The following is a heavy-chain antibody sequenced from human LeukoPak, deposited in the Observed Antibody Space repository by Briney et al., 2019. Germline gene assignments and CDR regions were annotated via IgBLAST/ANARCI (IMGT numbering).Heavy chain of an antibody. Sequence: ASVKVSCKASGYTFTSYYVHWVRQAPGLGLEWMGIINPSGGSTSYAQKFQGRVTMTRDTSTSTVYMELSSLRSEDTAVYYCARDFMAPNDAFDIWGQGTMVTVSS. CDR1: GYTFTSYY. D-gene: IGHD3-10*01. CDR2: INPSGGST. CDR3: ARDFMAPNDAFDI. V-gene: IGHV1-46*01. J-gene: IGHJ3*02.